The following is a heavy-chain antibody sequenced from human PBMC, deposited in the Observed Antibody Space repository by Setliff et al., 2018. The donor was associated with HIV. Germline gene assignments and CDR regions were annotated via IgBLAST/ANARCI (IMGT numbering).Heavy chain of an antibody. D-gene: IGHD3-10*01. CDR1: GFTFRNSA. V-gene: IGHV1-58*01. CDR3: ATLDYYGSQTYNLALHY. CDR2: IVVGSGNT. J-gene: IGHJ4*02. Sequence: SVKVSCKVSGFTFRNSAVQWVRQARGQRLEWIGWIVVGSGNTNYAQKFQERVTITRDMSTSTAYMELSSLRSEDTAVYYCATLDYYGSQTYNLALHYWGQGTLVTVSS.